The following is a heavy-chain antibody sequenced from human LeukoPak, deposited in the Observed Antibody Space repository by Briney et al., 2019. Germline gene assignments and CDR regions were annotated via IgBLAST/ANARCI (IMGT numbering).Heavy chain of an antibody. Sequence: GGSLRLSCAASGFTFSSYWMHWVRQAPGKGLVWVSRINSDGSSTSYADSVRGRFSISRDNAKNTMYLQMNSLRAEDTAVYYCARAPRLSWYDSSGSYFDYWGQGTLVTVSS. CDR1: GFTFSSYW. CDR3: ARAPRLSWYDSSGSYFDY. CDR2: INSDGSST. V-gene: IGHV3-74*01. D-gene: IGHD3-22*01. J-gene: IGHJ4*02.